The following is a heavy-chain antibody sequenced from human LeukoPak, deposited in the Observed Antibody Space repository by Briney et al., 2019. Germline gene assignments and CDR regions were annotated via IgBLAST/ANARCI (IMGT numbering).Heavy chain of an antibody. CDR1: GFTFSSYW. D-gene: IGHD2-2*01. V-gene: IGHV3-7*01. J-gene: IGHJ4*02. CDR2: IKQDGSEK. CDR3: ARGGVPAAMHPIEDFDY. Sequence: GSLRLSCAASGFTFSSYWMSWVRQAPGKGLEWVANIKQDGSEKYYVDSVKGRFTISRDNAKNSLYLQMNSLRAEDTAVYYYARGGVPAAMHPIEDFDYWGQGTLVTVSS.